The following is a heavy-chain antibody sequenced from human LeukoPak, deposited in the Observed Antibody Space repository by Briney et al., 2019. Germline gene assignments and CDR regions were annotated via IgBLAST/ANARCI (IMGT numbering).Heavy chain of an antibody. CDR2: INPNSGGT. Sequence: ASVKVSCKASGYTFTGYYMHWVRQAPGQGLEWMGWINPNSGGTNYAQKFQGRVTMTRDTSISTAYMELSRLRSDDTAVYYCATLTTHCGSTSCPDAFDIWGQGTMVTVSS. V-gene: IGHV1-2*02. J-gene: IGHJ3*02. CDR3: ATLTTHCGSTSCPDAFDI. CDR1: GYTFTGYY. D-gene: IGHD2-2*01.